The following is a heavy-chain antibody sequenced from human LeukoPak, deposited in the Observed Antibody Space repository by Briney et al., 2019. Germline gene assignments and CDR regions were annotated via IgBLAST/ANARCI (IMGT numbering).Heavy chain of an antibody. V-gene: IGHV4-39*07. Sequence: SETLSLTCTVSGGSISSGDYYWGWIRQPPGKGLEWIGEINHSGSTNYNPSLKSRVTISVDTSKNQFSLKLSSVTAAETAVYYCARGGNCSGGSCYSFNYMDVWGKGTSVTVSS. CDR3: ARGGNCSGGSCYSFNYMDV. CDR1: GGSISSGDYY. D-gene: IGHD2-15*01. CDR2: INHSGST. J-gene: IGHJ6*03.